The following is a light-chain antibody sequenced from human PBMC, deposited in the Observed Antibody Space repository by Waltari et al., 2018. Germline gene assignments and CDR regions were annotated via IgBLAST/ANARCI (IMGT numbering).Light chain of an antibody. J-gene: IGLJ3*02. CDR2: EGN. CDR3: SSYAGSSSPRV. CDR1: NSDVGSYNL. Sequence: QSALIQPASVSGSPGQSITMSCTETNSDVGSYNLVSWYQQHPGKAPKLMIYEGNKRPAGVSYRFSGSKSGNTASRTSSGRQADDEADYYCSSYAGSSSPRVFGGGTKLTVL. V-gene: IGLV2-23*01.